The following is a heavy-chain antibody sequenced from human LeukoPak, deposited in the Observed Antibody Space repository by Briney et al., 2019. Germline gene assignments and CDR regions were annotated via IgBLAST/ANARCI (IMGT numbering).Heavy chain of an antibody. CDR1: GVTLSDSA. CDR3: TREYSSGWPFDF. Sequence: GGSLRLSCAASGVTLSDSAIHWVRQATGKGLEWVGRIRSKADTYATTYGASLKGRFTISRDDSRNRAYLQMSSLRTEDTAVYYCTREYSSGWPFDFWGQGTLVTVSS. D-gene: IGHD6-19*01. V-gene: IGHV3-73*01. J-gene: IGHJ4*02. CDR2: IRSKADTYAT.